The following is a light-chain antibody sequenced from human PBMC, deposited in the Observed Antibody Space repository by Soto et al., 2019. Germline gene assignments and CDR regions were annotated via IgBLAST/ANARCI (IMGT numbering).Light chain of an antibody. CDR3: QHYGNSAVT. CDR2: GAS. V-gene: IGKV3-20*01. J-gene: IGKJ2*01. Sequence: EIVLTQSPGTLSLSPGESATLSCRASQSVSTTYLAWYQQKPGQAPRLLIFGASSRATGIPDGITGSGSGTYFTVTISRLEPEDFAVYYSQHYGNSAVTFGQGTKLEIE. CDR1: QSVSTTY.